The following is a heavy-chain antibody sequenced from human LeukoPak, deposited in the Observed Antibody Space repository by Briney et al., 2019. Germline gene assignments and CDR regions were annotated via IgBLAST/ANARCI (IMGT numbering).Heavy chain of an antibody. CDR1: GGAFSSYA. CDR3: ATADKFSNWYVFDY. J-gene: IGHJ4*02. Sequence: SVTVSCKASGGAFSSYAISWVRQAPGQGLEWMGGIVPIFGTANYAQKFQGRVTITADESTSTAYMELISLRSEDTAVYYCATADKFSNWYVFDYWGQGTLVTVSS. D-gene: IGHD6-13*01. V-gene: IGHV1-69*13. CDR2: IVPIFGTA.